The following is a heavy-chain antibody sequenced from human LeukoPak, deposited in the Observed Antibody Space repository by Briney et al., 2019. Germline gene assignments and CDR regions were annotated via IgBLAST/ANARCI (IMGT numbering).Heavy chain of an antibody. CDR3: TRDRDGQQWLGIYYYYYYMDV. CDR1: GFTFGDYA. CDR2: IRSKAYGGTT. Sequence: GGSLRLSCTASGFTFGDYAMSWFRQAPGKGLEWVGFIRSKAYGGTTEYAASVKGRFTISRDDSKSIAYLQMNSLKTEDTAVYYCTRDRDGQQWLGIYYYYYYMDVWGKGTTVTVSS. D-gene: IGHD6-19*01. V-gene: IGHV3-49*03. J-gene: IGHJ6*03.